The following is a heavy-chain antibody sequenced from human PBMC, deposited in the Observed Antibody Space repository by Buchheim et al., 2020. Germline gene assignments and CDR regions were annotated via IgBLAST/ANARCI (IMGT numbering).Heavy chain of an antibody. J-gene: IGHJ6*02. CDR1: GYTFTSYY. CDR2: INPSGGST. Sequence: QVQLVQSGAEVKKPGASVKVSCKASGYTFTSYYMHWVRQAPGQGLEWMGIINPSGGSTSYAQTFQGRVTMTRDTSTSTVYMELSSLRSEDTAVYYCARERVRYYDSSFYGMDVWGQGTT. CDR3: ARERVRYYDSSFYGMDV. D-gene: IGHD3-22*01. V-gene: IGHV1-46*01.